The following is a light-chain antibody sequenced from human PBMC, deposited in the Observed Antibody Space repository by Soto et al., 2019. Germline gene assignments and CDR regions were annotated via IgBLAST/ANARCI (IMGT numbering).Light chain of an antibody. CDR1: QTVSSVH. V-gene: IGKV3-20*01. J-gene: IGKJ1*01. Sequence: EIVLTQSPGTLSLSPGERASLSCRASQTVSSVHLAWYQHKPGQAPRLLIYGASRRATGVPDRFSGSGSGTDFTLTISRLEPEDFAVYYCQQYDNSLWTFXQGTKADIK. CDR3: QQYDNSLWT. CDR2: GAS.